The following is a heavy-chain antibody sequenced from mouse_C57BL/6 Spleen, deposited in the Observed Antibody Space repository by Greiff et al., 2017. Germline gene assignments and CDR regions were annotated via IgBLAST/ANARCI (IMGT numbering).Heavy chain of an antibody. CDR3: ARVQDYGSSYEWYFDV. CDR1: GFTFSSYA. CDR2: ISDGGSYT. Sequence: EVKLQESGGGLVKPGGSLKLSCAASGFTFSSYAMSWVRQTPEKRLEWVATISDGGSYTYYPDNVKGRFTISRDNAKNNLYLQMSHLKSEDTAMYYCARVQDYGSSYEWYFDVWGTGTTVTVSS. D-gene: IGHD1-1*01. V-gene: IGHV5-4*03. J-gene: IGHJ1*03.